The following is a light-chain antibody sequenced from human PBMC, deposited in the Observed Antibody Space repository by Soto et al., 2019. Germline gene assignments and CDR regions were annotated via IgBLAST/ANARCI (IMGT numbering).Light chain of an antibody. V-gene: IGKV3-15*01. CDR1: QSVSSN. CDR2: GAS. J-gene: IGKJ4*01. CDR3: QQYIKWLT. Sequence: EIXMTQSPATLSVSPGERATLSCRASQSVSSNLVWYQQKPGQAPRLLIYGASTRATGIPARFSGSGSGTEFTLTISSLQSEDFAVYYCQQYIKWLTFGGGTKVDIK.